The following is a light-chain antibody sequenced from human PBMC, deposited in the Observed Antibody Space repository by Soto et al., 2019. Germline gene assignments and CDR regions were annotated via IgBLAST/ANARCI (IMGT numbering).Light chain of an antibody. CDR3: QQHNSYSAT. V-gene: IGKV1-5*03. CDR1: QSITIW. J-gene: IGKJ1*01. Sequence: DIQMSQSPSTLSSSVGDRVAITCRASQSITIWVAWYQQKPGKAPKLLIYLASTLQSGVPARFSGSGSATEFTLSISSLQPDDFATYYCQQHNSYSATFGQGTKVDIK. CDR2: LAS.